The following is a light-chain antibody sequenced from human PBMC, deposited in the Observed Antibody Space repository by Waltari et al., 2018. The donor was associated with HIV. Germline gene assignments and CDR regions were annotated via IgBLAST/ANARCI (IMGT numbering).Light chain of an antibody. CDR2: GES. CDR1: QSVSSN. V-gene: IGKV3-15*01. J-gene: IGKJ5*01. Sequence: EIVMTQSPATLSVSPGERATLSCRASQSVSSNLAWYQQKPGQAPRLLIYGESTRATGIPARFSGSGSGTEFTLTISSLQSEDFAVYYCQQYNNWITFGQGTRLEIK. CDR3: QQYNNWIT.